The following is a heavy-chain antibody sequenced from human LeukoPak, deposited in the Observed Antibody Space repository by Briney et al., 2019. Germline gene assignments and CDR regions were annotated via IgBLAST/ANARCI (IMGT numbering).Heavy chain of an antibody. CDR1: GGSFSGYY. D-gene: IGHD6-13*01. CDR2: INHSGST. J-gene: IGHJ5*02. V-gene: IGHV4-34*01. CDR3: ARSLQIIAAGYNWFDP. Sequence: SETLSLTCAVYGGSFSGYYWSWIRQPPGKGLEWIGEINHSGSTNYDPSLKSRVTISVDTSKNRFSLKLSSVTAADTAVYYCARSLQIIAAGYNWFDPWGQGTLVTVSS.